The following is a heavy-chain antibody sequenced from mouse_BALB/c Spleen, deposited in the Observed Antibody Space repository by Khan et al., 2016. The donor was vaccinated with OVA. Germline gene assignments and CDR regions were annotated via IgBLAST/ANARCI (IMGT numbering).Heavy chain of an antibody. V-gene: IGHV3-2*02. D-gene: IGHD1-1*02. Sequence: EVHLVESGPGLVKPSQSLSLTCTVTGYSITSDYAWNWIRQFPGNKLEWMGYISYSGDTSYNPSLKSRISVTRDTSKNQFFLQLNSVTTEDTATYYGAMGGNYWGQGTLVAVSA. CDR3: AMGGNY. CDR1: GYSITSDYA. J-gene: IGHJ3*01. CDR2: ISYSGDT.